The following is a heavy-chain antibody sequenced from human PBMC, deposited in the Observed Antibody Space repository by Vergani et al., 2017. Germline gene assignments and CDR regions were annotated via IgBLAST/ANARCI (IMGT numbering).Heavy chain of an antibody. J-gene: IGHJ3*02. CDR1: GYSFPSYW. CDR2: IYPGDSDT. Sequence: EVQLVQSGAEVKKPGEYLKISCKGSGYSFPSYWIGWVRQMPGKGLEWMGIIYPGDSDTRYSPSFQGQVTISADKSISTAYLQWSSLKASDTAMSYCARRGDIVVVPAAISLPAPSPVDAFDIWGQGTMVTVSS. V-gene: IGHV5-51*01. CDR3: ARRGDIVVVPAAISLPAPSPVDAFDI. D-gene: IGHD2-2*02.